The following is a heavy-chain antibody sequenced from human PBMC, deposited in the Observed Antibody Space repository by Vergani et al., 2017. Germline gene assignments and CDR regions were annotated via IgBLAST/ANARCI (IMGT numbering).Heavy chain of an antibody. V-gene: IGHV3-23*01. CDR3: AKDRLQYCSGGSCYVNWFDP. CDR1: GFTFSSYA. D-gene: IGHD2-15*01. CDR2: ISGSGGST. J-gene: IGHJ5*02. Sequence: EVQLLESGGGLVQPGGSLRLSCAASGFTFSSYAMSWVRQAPGKGLEWVSAISGSGGSTYYAASVKGRFTISRDNSKNTLYLQMNSLRAEDTAVYYCAKDRLQYCSGGSCYVNWFDPWGQGTLVTVSS.